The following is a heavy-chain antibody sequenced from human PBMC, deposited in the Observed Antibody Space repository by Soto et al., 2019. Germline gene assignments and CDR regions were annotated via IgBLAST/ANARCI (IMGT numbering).Heavy chain of an antibody. CDR3: ARTAYGDYLLGMDV. CDR1: GFSLSTSGMC. D-gene: IGHD4-17*01. J-gene: IGHJ6*02. CDR2: INWDDGK. Sequence: VSGPTLVNPTQTLTLTCSFSGFSLSTSGMCVRWIRQPPGKALEWLALINWDDGKYYSTSLRTRLTISKDTSKNQVVLRVTNVDPEDTATYYCARTAYGDYLLGMDVWGQGTTVTVSS. V-gene: IGHV2-70*01.